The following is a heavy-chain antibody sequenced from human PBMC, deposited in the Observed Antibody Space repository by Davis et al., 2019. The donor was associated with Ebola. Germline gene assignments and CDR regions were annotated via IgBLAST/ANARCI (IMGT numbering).Heavy chain of an antibody. Sequence: SETLSLTCTVSGGSISSYYWSWIRQPPGKGLEWLGYIYYSGSTNYNPSLKSRVTISVDTSKNQFSLKLSSVTAADTAVYYCARGEDTAMVVGVWIFDYWGQGTLVTVSS. CDR3: ARGEDTAMVVGVWIFDY. CDR1: GGSISSYY. D-gene: IGHD5-18*01. CDR2: IYYSGST. J-gene: IGHJ4*01. V-gene: IGHV4-59*01.